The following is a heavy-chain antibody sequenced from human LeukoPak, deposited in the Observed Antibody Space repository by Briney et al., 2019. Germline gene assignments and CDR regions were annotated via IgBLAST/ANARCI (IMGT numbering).Heavy chain of an antibody. J-gene: IGHJ4*02. Sequence: PGGSLRLSCAASGFSVTSNSMSWVRQVPGEGLEWVTVIYSGDGTYYADSVKGRFTISRDNAKNSLYLQMNSLRAEDTAVYYCARRSWYKADYWGQGTLVTVSS. CDR2: IYSGDGT. V-gene: IGHV3-53*01. D-gene: IGHD1-14*01. CDR1: GFSVTSNS. CDR3: ARRSWYKADY.